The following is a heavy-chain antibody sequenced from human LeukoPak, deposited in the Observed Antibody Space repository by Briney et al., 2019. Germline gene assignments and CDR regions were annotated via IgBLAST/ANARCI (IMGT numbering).Heavy chain of an antibody. J-gene: IGHJ4*02. CDR2: SSYSGST. CDR3: VGENVAALEGDY. Sequence: SETLSLTCTVSGDSISHSSWSWLRQPPGKGLKWIGYSSYSGSTNFNPPLKSRVTISTDTSKNQFSLKLSSVTAADTAVYFCVGENVAALEGDYWGRGTLVTVSS. CDR1: GDSISHSS. D-gene: IGHD6-6*01. V-gene: IGHV4-59*08.